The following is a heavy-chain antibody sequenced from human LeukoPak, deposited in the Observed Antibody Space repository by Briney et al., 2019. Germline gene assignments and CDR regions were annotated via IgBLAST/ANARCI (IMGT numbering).Heavy chain of an antibody. CDR1: GYTFTSYG. Sequence: ASVKVSCKASGYTFTSYGISWVRQAPGQGLEWMGWISAYNGNTNYAQKLQGRVTMTTDTSTSTAYMELSRLRSDDTAVYYCSRGPHWDPHFDFWGQGTLVTVSS. J-gene: IGHJ4*02. V-gene: IGHV1-18*01. D-gene: IGHD7-27*01. CDR3: SRGPHWDPHFDF. CDR2: ISAYNGNT.